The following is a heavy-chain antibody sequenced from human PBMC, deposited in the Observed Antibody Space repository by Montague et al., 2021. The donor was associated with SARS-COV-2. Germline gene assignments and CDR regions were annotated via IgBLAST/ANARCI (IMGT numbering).Heavy chain of an antibody. CDR3: VRHPHYDGLNGPPDF. CDR1: GVSVTDYY. J-gene: IGHJ4*02. CDR2: VLYNKGT. V-gene: IGHV4-59*08. D-gene: IGHD3-9*01. Sequence: SETLSLTCTVSGVSVTDYYWSWIRQPPGKGLEWVGDVLYNKGTNFNPSLKSQVAISVDTSKNQFSLRLTSVTAADTALYYCVRHPHYDGLNGPPDFWDQGTLVTVSS.